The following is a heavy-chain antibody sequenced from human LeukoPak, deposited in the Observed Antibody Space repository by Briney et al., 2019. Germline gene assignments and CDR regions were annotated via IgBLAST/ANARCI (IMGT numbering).Heavy chain of an antibody. CDR3: AREGAAMYAFDI. J-gene: IGHJ3*02. CDR1: GGSFSGYY. Sequence: SETLSLTCAVYGGSFSGYYWSWIRQPPGKGLEWIGEINHSGSTNYNPSLKSRLTISVDTSKNQFSLKLSSVTAADTALYYCAREGAAMYAFDIWGQGTMVTVSS. CDR2: INHSGST. V-gene: IGHV4-34*01. D-gene: IGHD2-2*01.